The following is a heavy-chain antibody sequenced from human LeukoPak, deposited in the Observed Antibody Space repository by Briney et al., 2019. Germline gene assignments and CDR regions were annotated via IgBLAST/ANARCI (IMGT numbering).Heavy chain of an antibody. J-gene: IGHJ2*01. CDR3: ARELVDTVTTGWYLDL. CDR1: GFIFSSYD. Sequence: GGSLRLSCAASGFIFSSYDFHWVRQVTGKGLEWVSAIGTIDDTYYPDSVKGRFTISRDKNSLYLQMNSLRAGDTAVYYCARELVDTVTTGWYLDLWGCGTLVTVSS. CDR2: IGTIDDT. D-gene: IGHD4-17*01. V-gene: IGHV3-13*01.